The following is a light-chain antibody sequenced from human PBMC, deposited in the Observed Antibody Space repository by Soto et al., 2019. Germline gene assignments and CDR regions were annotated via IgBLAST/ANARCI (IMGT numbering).Light chain of an antibody. V-gene: IGLV2-14*01. CDR3: SSYTSSSLV. CDR2: DVS. CDR1: SSDVGGYNY. Sequence: QSVLTQPASVSGSPGQSITISCTGNSSDVGGYNYVSWYQQHPGKAPKLMIYDVSNRPSGVSNRFSGSKSGNTASLTISGLQAEDEADYYCSSYTSSSLVFGPGTKVTVL. J-gene: IGLJ1*01.